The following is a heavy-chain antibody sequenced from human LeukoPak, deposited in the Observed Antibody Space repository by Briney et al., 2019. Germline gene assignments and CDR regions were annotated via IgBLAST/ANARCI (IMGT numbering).Heavy chain of an antibody. CDR2: INHSGST. V-gene: IGHV4-34*01. CDR3: ARALVGATAAFDY. CDR1: GGSFSGYY. D-gene: IGHD1-26*01. J-gene: IGHJ4*02. Sequence: SETLSLTCAVYGGSFSGYYWSWIRQPPGKGLEWIGEINHSGSTNYNPSLKSRVTISVDTSKNQFSLKLSSVTAADTAVYYCARALVGATAAFDYWGQGTLVTVSS.